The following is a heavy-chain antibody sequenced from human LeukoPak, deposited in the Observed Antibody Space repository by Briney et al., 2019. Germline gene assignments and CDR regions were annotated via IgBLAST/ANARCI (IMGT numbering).Heavy chain of an antibody. CDR3: AIWFGNRGQDY. V-gene: IGHV1-18*01. J-gene: IGHJ4*02. CDR1: GYTFTSYG. D-gene: IGHD3-10*01. Sequence: GASVKVSCKASGYTFTSYGISWVRQAPGQGLEWMGWISAYNGNTNYAQKLQGRVTMTRNTSISTAYMELSSLRSEDTAVYYCAIWFGNRGQDYWGQGTLVTVSS. CDR2: ISAYNGNT.